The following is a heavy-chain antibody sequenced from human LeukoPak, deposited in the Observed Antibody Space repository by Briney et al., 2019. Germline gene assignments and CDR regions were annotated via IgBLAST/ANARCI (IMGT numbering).Heavy chain of an antibody. J-gene: IGHJ3*02. D-gene: IGHD6-19*01. Sequence: GGSLRLSCAASGFAFSGSAMHWVRQASGKGLEWVGRIRSKANSYTTEYAASVKGRFTISRDDSKNSLYLQMNSLKTEDTAVYYCASIAVAGTDAFDIWGQGTMVTVSS. V-gene: IGHV3-73*01. CDR2: IRSKANSYTT. CDR3: ASIAVAGTDAFDI. CDR1: GFAFSGSA.